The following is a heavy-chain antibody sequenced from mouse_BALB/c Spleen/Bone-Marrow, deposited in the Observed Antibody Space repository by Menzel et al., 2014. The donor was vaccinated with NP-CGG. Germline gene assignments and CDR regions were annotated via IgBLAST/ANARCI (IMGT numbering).Heavy chain of an antibody. CDR2: IWAGGST. CDR1: GFSLTSYG. J-gene: IGHJ4*01. CDR3: ARGSYYEGAMDY. Sequence: VKVEESGPGLVAPSQSLSITCTVSGFSLTSYGVHWVRQPPEKVLEWLGAIWAGGSTNYNSALMSRLSISKDNSKSQVFLKMNSLQTDDTAMYYCARGSYYEGAMDYWGQGTSVTVSS. V-gene: IGHV2-9*02. D-gene: IGHD1-1*01.